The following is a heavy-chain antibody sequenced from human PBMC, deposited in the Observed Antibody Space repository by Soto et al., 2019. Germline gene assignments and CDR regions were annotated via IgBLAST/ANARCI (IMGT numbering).Heavy chain of an antibody. CDR3: TRVSQAPCSGGSCYSFDY. J-gene: IGHJ4*02. CDR1: GFTFGDYA. Sequence: EVQLVESGGGLVQPGRSLRLSCTASGFTFGDYAMSWFRQAPGKGLEWVGFIRSKAYGGTTEYAASVKGRFTISRDDSKSIAYLQMNSLKTEDTAVYYCTRVSQAPCSGGSCYSFDYWGQGTLVTVSS. CDR2: IRSKAYGGTT. V-gene: IGHV3-49*03. D-gene: IGHD2-15*01.